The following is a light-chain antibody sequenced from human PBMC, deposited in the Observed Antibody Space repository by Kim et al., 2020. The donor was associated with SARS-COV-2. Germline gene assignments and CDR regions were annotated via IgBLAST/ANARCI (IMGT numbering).Light chain of an antibody. J-gene: IGKJ4*01. CDR2: AAS. CDR1: QSINNY. V-gene: IGKV1-39*01. CDR3: HQSHTAPLLT. Sequence: DIQLTQSPPSLAASVGHRVTIACRASQSINNYLNWYQQKPGKAPHLLIYAASTLQSGVPSRFSGGGSGTNFTLTINNLQPKDYATDYCHQSHTAPLLTFGGGTKVDIK.